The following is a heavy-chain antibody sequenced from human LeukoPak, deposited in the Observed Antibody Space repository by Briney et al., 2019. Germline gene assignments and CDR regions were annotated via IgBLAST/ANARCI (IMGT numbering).Heavy chain of an antibody. D-gene: IGHD6-13*01. CDR3: ARANNSSWHN. Sequence: GGSLRLSCATSGFTFSSNRMSWVRHVPGRGLDWVANIKPDGSAEYYAASVKGRFTVSRDNAKNSLYLQMNSLRVEDTAVYYCARANNSSWHNWGQGTLVTVSS. V-gene: IGHV3-7*01. J-gene: IGHJ4*02. CDR2: IKPDGSAE. CDR1: GFTFSSNR.